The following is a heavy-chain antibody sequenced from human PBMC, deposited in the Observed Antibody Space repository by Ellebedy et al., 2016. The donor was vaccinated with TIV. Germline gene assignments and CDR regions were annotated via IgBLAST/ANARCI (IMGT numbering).Heavy chain of an antibody. CDR1: GGTFSSYA. CDR2: IIPILGIA. D-gene: IGHD5-18*01. J-gene: IGHJ4*02. CDR3: ARDRMDTAMGGDY. V-gene: IGHV1-69*04. Sequence: SVKVSXXASGGTFSSYAISCVRQAPGQGLEWMGRIIPILGIANYAQKFQGRVTITADKSTSTAYMELSSLRSEDTAVYYCARDRMDTAMGGDYWGQGTLVTVSS.